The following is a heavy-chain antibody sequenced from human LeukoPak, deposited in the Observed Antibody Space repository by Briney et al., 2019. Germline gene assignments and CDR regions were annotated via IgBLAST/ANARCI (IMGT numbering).Heavy chain of an antibody. CDR3: ARDGRLRLNYYYYYGMDV. Sequence: SVKLSCKASGGTFSSYAISWVRQAPGQGLEWMVRIIPIFGIANYAQKFQGRVTITADKSTSTAYMELSSLRSEDTAVYYCARDGRLRLNYYYYYGMDVWGQGTTVTVSS. J-gene: IGHJ6*02. CDR1: GGTFSSYA. CDR2: IIPIFGIA. V-gene: IGHV1-69*04. D-gene: IGHD5-12*01.